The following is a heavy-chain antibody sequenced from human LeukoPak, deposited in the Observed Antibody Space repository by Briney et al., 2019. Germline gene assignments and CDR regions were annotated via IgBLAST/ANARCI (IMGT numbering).Heavy chain of an antibody. Sequence: SETLSLTCTVSGYSISSGYYWGWIRQPPGKGLEWIGSIYHSGSTNYNPSLKSRVTISVDTSKNQFSLKLSSVTAADTAVYYCARGRGLLYGYYGMDVWGQGTTVTVSS. CDR2: IYHSGST. J-gene: IGHJ6*02. CDR3: ARGRGLLYGYYGMDV. V-gene: IGHV4-38-2*02. CDR1: GYSISSGYY. D-gene: IGHD3-10*01.